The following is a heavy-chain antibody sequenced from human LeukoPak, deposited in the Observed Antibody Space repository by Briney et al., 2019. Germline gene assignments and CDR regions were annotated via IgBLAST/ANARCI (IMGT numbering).Heavy chain of an antibody. Sequence: ASVKVSCMASGYTFTGYYMHWVRQAPGQGLEWMGWINPNSGGTNYAQKFQGRVTMTRDTSISTAYMELSRLRSDDTAVYYCARGPYDRDVFDPWGQGTLVTVSS. J-gene: IGHJ5*02. V-gene: IGHV1-2*02. CDR3: ARGPYDRDVFDP. D-gene: IGHD3-22*01. CDR2: INPNSGGT. CDR1: GYTFTGYY.